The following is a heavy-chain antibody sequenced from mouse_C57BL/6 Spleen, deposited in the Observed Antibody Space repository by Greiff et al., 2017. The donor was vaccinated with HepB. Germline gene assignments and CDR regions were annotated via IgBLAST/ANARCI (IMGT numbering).Heavy chain of an antibody. CDR3: TRVLGGYAMGY. Sequence: QVQLKQSGAELVRPGASVTLSCKASGYTFTDYEMHWVKQTPVHGLEWIGAIDPETGGTAYNQKFKGKAILTADKSSSTAYMELRSLTSEYSAVYYCTRVLGGYAMGYWGQGPSVTVSS. CDR1: GYTFTDYE. V-gene: IGHV1-15*01. CDR2: IDPETGGT. J-gene: IGHJ4*01. D-gene: IGHD4-1*01.